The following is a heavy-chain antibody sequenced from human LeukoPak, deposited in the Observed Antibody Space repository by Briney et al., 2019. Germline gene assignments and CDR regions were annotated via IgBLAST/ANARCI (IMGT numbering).Heavy chain of an antibody. CDR1: GGSFSGYY. CDR3: ARVWGMVRGVGDH. CDR2: INHSGST. J-gene: IGHJ4*02. D-gene: IGHD3-10*01. V-gene: IGHV4-34*01. Sequence: SETLSLTCAVYGGSFSGYYWSWVRQPPGKGLEWIGEINHSGSTNYNPSLKSRVTISVDTSKNQFSLKLSSVTAADTAVYYCARVWGMVRGVGDHWGQGTLVTVSS.